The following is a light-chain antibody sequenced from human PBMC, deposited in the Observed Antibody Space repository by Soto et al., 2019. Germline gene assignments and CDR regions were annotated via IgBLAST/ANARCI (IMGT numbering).Light chain of an antibody. V-gene: IGKV1-16*02. CDR3: QQYNSYPRT. CDR1: QGIGNY. Sequence: DVQMTQSPSSLSASVGDRVTITCRASQGIGNYLAWFQQKPGTAPKSLIYAASSLQSGVPSKFSGSGSGTEFTLTISSLQPEDSATYYCQQYNSYPRTFGQGTKVEIK. J-gene: IGKJ1*01. CDR2: AAS.